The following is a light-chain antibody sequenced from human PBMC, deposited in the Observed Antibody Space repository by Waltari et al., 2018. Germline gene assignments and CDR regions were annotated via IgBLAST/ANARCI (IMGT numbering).Light chain of an antibody. Sequence: AIRMTQSPSSLSASTGDRVTITWRASQGIRSYLAWYQQKPGKAPKLLIYAASTLQSGVPSRFSGSGSGTDFTLTISCLQSEDFATYYCQQYYSYPRTFGQGTKLEIK. CDR1: QGIRSY. CDR2: AAS. J-gene: IGKJ2*01. V-gene: IGKV1-8*01. CDR3: QQYYSYPRT.